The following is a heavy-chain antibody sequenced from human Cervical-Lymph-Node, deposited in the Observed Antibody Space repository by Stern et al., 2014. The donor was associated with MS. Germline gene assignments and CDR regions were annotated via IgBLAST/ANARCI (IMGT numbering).Heavy chain of an antibody. D-gene: IGHD3-22*01. CDR2: ITPNSGDT. Sequence: VQLVESGAEVKKPGASVKVSCKSSGYTFTDYYMHWVRQAPGQGLEWMGLITPNSGDTDYAQNFQGRVTMTRDTSISTAYMELSRLRSDDTAVYYCARFYYDSSSYSFDYWGQGTLVTVSS. CDR3: ARFYYDSSSYSFDY. J-gene: IGHJ4*02. CDR1: GYTFTDYY. V-gene: IGHV1-2*06.